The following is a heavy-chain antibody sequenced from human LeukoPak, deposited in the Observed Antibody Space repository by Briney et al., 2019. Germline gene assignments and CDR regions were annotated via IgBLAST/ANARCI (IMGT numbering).Heavy chain of an antibody. CDR2: ISAGGGST. V-gene: IGHV3-23*01. CDR3: AKSPRSAADNWFDP. CDR1: GFTLSTYA. D-gene: IGHD6-13*01. Sequence: GGSLRLSCAASGFTLSTYAMNWVCQAPGTGLEWVSGISAGGGSTYYADSVKGRFTISRDNSKNTLYLQMNSLTVEDTAVYYCAKSPRSAADNWFDPWGQGTLVTVSS. J-gene: IGHJ5*02.